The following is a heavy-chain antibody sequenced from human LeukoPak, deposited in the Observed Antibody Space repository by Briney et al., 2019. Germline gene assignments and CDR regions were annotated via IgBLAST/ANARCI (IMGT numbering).Heavy chain of an antibody. CDR3: ARDPYSGSYGDYYYYYMDV. J-gene: IGHJ6*03. V-gene: IGHV3-7*01. D-gene: IGHD1-26*01. CDR1: GFTFTNNF. Sequence: GGSLRLSCAASGFTFTNNFMSWVRQVPGKGLEWVANIKQDGSETTYADSVRGRFTISRDNAKNSLYLQMNSLRPEDTAVYYCARDPYSGSYGDYYYYYMDVWGKGTTVTISS. CDR2: IKQDGSET.